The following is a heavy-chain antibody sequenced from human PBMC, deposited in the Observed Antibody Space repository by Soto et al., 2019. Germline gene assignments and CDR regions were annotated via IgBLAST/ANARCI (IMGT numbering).Heavy chain of an antibody. V-gene: IGHV3-23*01. CDR1: GFTFSSYA. Sequence: ESGGDVVQPGGSLRLSCAASGFTFSSYAMNWVRQAPGKGLEWVSSVSANGRNTYYADSVKGRFTVSRDKSKNALFLQLDSLRVEDTAIYYCAKDLSSLGWLALCAPFDSWGPGTLVTVSS. CDR2: VSANGRNT. J-gene: IGHJ4*02. D-gene: IGHD3-22*01. CDR3: AKDLSSLGWLALCAPFDS.